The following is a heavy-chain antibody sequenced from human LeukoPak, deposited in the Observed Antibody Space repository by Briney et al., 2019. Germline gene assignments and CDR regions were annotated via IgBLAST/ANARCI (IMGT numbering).Heavy chain of an antibody. J-gene: IGHJ4*02. CDR1: GYTFTGYY. CDR3: ARVGLVSSSWYYDY. CDR2: INPNSGGT. D-gene: IGHD6-13*01. V-gene: IGHV1-2*02. Sequence: ASVKVSCTASGYTFTGYYMRWVRQAPGQGLEWMGWINPNSGGTNYAQKFQGRVTMTRDTSISTAYMELSRLRSDDTAVYYCARVGLVSSSWYYDYWGQGTLVTVSS.